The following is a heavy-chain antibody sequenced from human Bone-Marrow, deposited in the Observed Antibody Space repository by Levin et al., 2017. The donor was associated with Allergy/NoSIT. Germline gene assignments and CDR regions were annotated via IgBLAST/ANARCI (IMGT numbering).Heavy chain of an antibody. CDR2: INSDGNSI. Sequence: GGSLRLSCEASGFGFTNDWMHWVRQVPGKGLMWVSRINSDGNSIRYADSVRGRFIISRDNAKKTLYLQMTSLRDDDSAVYYCARESYSGYDLDYWGQGTLVTVSS. CDR1: GFGFTNDW. V-gene: IGHV3-74*01. D-gene: IGHD5-12*01. J-gene: IGHJ4*02. CDR3: ARESYSGYDLDY.